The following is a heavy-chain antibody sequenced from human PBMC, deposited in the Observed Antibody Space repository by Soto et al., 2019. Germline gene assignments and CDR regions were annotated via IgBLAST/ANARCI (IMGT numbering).Heavy chain of an antibody. Sequence: ASVKVSCKASGYTFTDYYMHWVRQAPGQGLEWMGWINPNSGGTNYAQKFQGRVTMTRDTSISTAYMELSRLRSDDTAVYYCARFRRSRLLWFGESDWGQGTLVTASS. J-gene: IGHJ4*02. V-gene: IGHV1-2*02. D-gene: IGHD3-10*01. CDR1: GYTFTDYY. CDR2: INPNSGGT. CDR3: ARFRRSRLLWFGESD.